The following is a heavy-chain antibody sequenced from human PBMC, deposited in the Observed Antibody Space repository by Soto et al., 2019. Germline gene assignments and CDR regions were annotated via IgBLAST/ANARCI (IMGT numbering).Heavy chain of an antibody. J-gene: IGHJ6*02. Sequence: GGSLRLSCAASGFAFSSYSIHFVGHAPFKWLEWVAVISYDGSNKYYADSVKGRFTISRDNSKNTLYLQMNSLRAEDTAVYYCARVRQGGAIAGNYYYYYGMDVWGQGTTVTVSS. CDR3: ARVRQGGAIAGNYYYYYGMDV. D-gene: IGHD3-16*02. CDR2: ISYDGSNK. V-gene: IGHV3-30-3*01. CDR1: GFAFSSYS.